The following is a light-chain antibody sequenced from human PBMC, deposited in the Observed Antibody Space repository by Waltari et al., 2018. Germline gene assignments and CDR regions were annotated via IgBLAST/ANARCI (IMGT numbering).Light chain of an antibody. CDR2: DTS. CDR1: QTIYNS. CDR3: QQSYTLPYT. V-gene: IGKV1-39*01. J-gene: IGKJ2*01. Sequence: DIQMTQSPSPLSASVGDRVTIPCRASQTIYNSLNWYQHKPGKAPKLLISDTSTLQSWVPSRFSGRGSGTEFTLTISRLQPEDFGTYYCQQSYTLPYTFGQGTKLDI.